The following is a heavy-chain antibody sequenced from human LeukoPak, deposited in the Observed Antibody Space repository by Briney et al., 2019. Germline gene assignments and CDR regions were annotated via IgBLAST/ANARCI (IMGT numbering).Heavy chain of an antibody. CDR3: AKDLNDDSSGYLDY. V-gene: IGHV3-23*01. CDR2: ISGSGGST. D-gene: IGHD3-22*01. J-gene: IGHJ4*02. Sequence: GGSLRLSCAASGFTFSSYAMSWVRQAPGKGLEWVSAISGSGGSTYYADSVKGRFTISRDNSKNTLYLQMNSLRAEDTAVYYCAKDLNDDSSGYLDYWGPGTLVTVSS. CDR1: GFTFSSYA.